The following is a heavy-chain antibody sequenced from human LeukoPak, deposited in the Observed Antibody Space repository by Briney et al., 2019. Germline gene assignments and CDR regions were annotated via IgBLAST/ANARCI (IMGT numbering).Heavy chain of an antibody. CDR2: ISSSGSTI. D-gene: IGHD6-13*01. J-gene: IGHJ5*02. Sequence: GESLRISCGDSGFTFSSYEFNWVRQAPRTGLERVSYISSSGSTIYYADSVKGRFTISRDNAKNSLYLQMNSLRAEDTAVYYCARDGGIAAAPRDNWFDPWGQGTLVTVSS. V-gene: IGHV3-48*03. CDR3: ARDGGIAAAPRDNWFDP. CDR1: GFTFSSYE.